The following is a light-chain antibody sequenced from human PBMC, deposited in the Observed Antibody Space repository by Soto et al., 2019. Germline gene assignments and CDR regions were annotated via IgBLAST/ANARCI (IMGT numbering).Light chain of an antibody. CDR3: EAWDDSLDGVV. CDR2: SNN. Sequence: QSVLTQPPSASGTPGQRVTISCSGSSSNIGSNTVNWYQLLPGTAPKLLIYSNNQRPSVVPDRFSGSKSGTSASLAISGLQSEDEADYYCEAWDDSLDGVVFGGGTKLTVL. J-gene: IGLJ2*01. V-gene: IGLV1-44*01. CDR1: SSNIGSNT.